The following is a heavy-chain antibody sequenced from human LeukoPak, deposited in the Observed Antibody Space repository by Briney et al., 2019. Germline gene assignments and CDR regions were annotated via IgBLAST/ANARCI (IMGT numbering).Heavy chain of an antibody. CDR2: ISSSSSYI. CDR3: ARGLDSYGFDY. Sequence: GGSLRLSCAASGFTFSSYSMNWVRQAPGKGLEWVSSISSSSSYICYADSVKGRFTISRDNAKNSLYLQMNSLRAEDTAVYYCARGLDSYGFDYWGQGTLVTVSS. CDR1: GFTFSSYS. J-gene: IGHJ4*02. D-gene: IGHD5-18*01. V-gene: IGHV3-21*01.